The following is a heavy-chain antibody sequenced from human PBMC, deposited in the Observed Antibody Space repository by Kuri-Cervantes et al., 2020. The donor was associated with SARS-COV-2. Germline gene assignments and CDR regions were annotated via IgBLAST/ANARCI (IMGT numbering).Heavy chain of an antibody. J-gene: IGHJ4*02. V-gene: IGHV1-18*03. Sequence: ASVKVSCKASGYTFTSYGISWVRQAPGQGLEWMGWISAYNGNTNYAQKFQGRVTMTRDTSISTAYMEMSRLRSDDMAVYYCARASNDFWSGNYFDYWGQGPLVTVSS. CDR1: GYTFTSYG. D-gene: IGHD3-3*01. CDR3: ARASNDFWSGNYFDY. CDR2: ISAYNGNT.